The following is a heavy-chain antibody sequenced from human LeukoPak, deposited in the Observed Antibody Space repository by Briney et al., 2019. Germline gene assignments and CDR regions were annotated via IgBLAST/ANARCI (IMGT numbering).Heavy chain of an antibody. CDR2: IYYSGST. J-gene: IGHJ6*02. CDR1: GGSISSGGYY. CDR3: ARDTAYPYGMDV. Sequence: SETLSLTCTVSGGSISSGGYYWSWLRQHPGQGLEWIGYIYYSGSTYYNPSLKSRVTISVDTSKNQFSLKLSSVTAADTAVYYCARDTAYPYGMDVWGQGTTVTVSS. V-gene: IGHV4-31*03.